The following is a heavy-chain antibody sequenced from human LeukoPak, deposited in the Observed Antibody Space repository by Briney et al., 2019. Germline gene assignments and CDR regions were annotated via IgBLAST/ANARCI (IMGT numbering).Heavy chain of an antibody. CDR2: IRYDGSNK. Sequence: KSGGSLRLSCAASGFTFSSYGMHWVRQAPGKGLEWVAFIRYDGSNKYYADSVKGRFTISRDNFKNTLYLQMNSLRAEDTAVYYCVKDRDWNDDDNAFDIWGQGTMVTVSS. CDR3: VKDRDWNDDDNAFDI. V-gene: IGHV3-30*02. CDR1: GFTFSSYG. D-gene: IGHD1-1*01. J-gene: IGHJ3*02.